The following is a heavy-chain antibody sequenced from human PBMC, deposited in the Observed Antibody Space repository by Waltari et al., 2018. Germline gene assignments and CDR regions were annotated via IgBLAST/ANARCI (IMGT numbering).Heavy chain of an antibody. CDR1: GGSISSSSYY. V-gene: IGHV4-39*01. CDR3: ARRIDSSSSLDY. J-gene: IGHJ4*02. CDR2: IYYSGSP. Sequence: QLQLQESGPGLVKPSETLSLTCTVSGGSISSSSYYWGWIRQPPGKGLEWIGSIYYSGSPDYNPSLKGRVTISVDTSKNQFSLKLSSVTAADTAVYYCARRIDSSSSLDYWGQGTLVTVSS. D-gene: IGHD6-6*01.